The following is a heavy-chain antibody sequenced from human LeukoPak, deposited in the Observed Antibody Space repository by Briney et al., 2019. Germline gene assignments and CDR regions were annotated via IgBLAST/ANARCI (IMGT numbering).Heavy chain of an antibody. V-gene: IGHV4-59*12. J-gene: IGHJ4*02. Sequence: SETLSLTCTVSGGSISSYYWSWIRQPPGKGLEWIGYIYYSGSTNYNPSLKSRVTISVDTSKNQFSLKLSSVTAADTAVYYCARVQYSSSVDSWGQGTLVTVSS. CDR1: GGSISSYY. D-gene: IGHD6-6*01. CDR2: IYYSGST. CDR3: ARVQYSSSVDS.